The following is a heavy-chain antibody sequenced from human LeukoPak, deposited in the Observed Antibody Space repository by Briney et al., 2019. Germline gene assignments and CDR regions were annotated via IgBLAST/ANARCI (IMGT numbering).Heavy chain of an antibody. D-gene: IGHD3-22*01. CDR1: GYTFTSYG. Sequence: ASVKVSCKASGYTFTSYGISWVRQAPGQGLEWMGWISAYDGNTNYAQKLQGRVTMTTDTSTGTAYMELRSLRSDDTAVYYCARGDYYYDSSTFDYWGQGTLVTVSS. V-gene: IGHV1-18*01. J-gene: IGHJ4*02. CDR2: ISAYDGNT. CDR3: ARGDYYYDSSTFDY.